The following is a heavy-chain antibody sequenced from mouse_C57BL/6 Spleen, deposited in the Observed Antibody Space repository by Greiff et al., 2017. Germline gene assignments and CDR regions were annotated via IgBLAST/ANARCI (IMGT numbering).Heavy chain of an antibody. D-gene: IGHD4-1*01. CDR1: GYTFTSYW. J-gene: IGHJ2*02. V-gene: IGHV1-52*01. Sequence: VQLQQPGAELVRPGSSVKLSCKASGYTFTSYWMHWVKQRPIQGLEWIGNIDPSDSETHYNQKFKDKATLTVDKSSSTAYMQLSSLTSEDSAVYYCARKTGTGLRDYWGQGTSLTVSS. CDR3: ARKTGTGLRDY. CDR2: IDPSDSET.